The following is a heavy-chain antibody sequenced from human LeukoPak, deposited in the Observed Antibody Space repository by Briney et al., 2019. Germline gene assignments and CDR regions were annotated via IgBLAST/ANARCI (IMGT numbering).Heavy chain of an antibody. V-gene: IGHV3-23*01. CDR1: GFTFTSFA. CDR3: AKDGGYSFYYYMDV. Sequence: GGSLRLSCAASGFTFTSFAMSWVRQAPGKGLEWVSAISGSGGSTYYAHSVKGRFTISRDNSTNTLYLQMNSLRAEDTAVYYCAKDGGYSFYYYMDVWGKGTTVTVSS. CDR2: ISGSGGST. J-gene: IGHJ6*03. D-gene: IGHD5-18*01.